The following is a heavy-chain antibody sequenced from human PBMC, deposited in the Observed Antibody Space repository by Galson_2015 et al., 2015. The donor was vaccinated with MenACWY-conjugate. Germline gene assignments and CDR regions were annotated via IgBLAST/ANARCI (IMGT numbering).Heavy chain of an antibody. J-gene: IGHJ4*02. Sequence: SLRLSCAASGFTFSSYAMSWVRQAPGKGLEWVSAISGSGGSTYYADSVKGRFTISRDNSKNTLYLQMNSLRAEDTAVYYCAKSIDYYDSSGYSNFDYWGQGTLVTVSS. CDR1: GFTFSSYA. V-gene: IGHV3-23*01. D-gene: IGHD3-22*01. CDR3: AKSIDYYDSSGYSNFDY. CDR2: ISGSGGST.